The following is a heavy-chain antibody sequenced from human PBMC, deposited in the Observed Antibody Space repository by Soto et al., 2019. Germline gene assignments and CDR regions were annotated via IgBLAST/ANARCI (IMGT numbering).Heavy chain of an antibody. V-gene: IGHV1-69*13. CDR3: ARARESGSYSTFDY. D-gene: IGHD1-26*01. Sequence: SVKVSCKASGGTFSSYAISWVRQAPGRGLEWMGGIIPIFGTANYAQKFQGRVTITADESTSTAYMELSSLRDEDTAVYYCARARESGSYSTFDYWGQGTLVTVSS. CDR1: GGTFSSYA. CDR2: IIPIFGTA. J-gene: IGHJ4*02.